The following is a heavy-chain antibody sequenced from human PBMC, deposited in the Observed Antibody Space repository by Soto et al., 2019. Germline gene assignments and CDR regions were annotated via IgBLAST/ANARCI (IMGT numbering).Heavy chain of an antibody. CDR3: ARDRPSYGSGTFDY. CDR2: ISAYNGNT. CDR1: GYTFTSYG. V-gene: IGHV1-18*01. D-gene: IGHD3-10*01. Sequence: ASVKVSCKASGYTFTSYGISWVRQAPGQGLEWMGWISAYNGNTNYAQKLQGRVTMTTDTSTSTAYMELRSLRSDDTAVYYCARDRPSYGSGTFDYWGQGTLVTVSS. J-gene: IGHJ4*02.